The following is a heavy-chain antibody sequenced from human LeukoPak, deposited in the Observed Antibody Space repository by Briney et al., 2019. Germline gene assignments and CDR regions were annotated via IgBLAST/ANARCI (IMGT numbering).Heavy chain of an antibody. V-gene: IGHV4-34*01. Sequence: PSETLSLTCAVYGGSFSGYYWSWIRQPPGKGLEWIGEINHSGSTNYNPSLKSRVTISVDTSKNQLSLKLSSVTAADTAVYYCARDGVYYYYYYGMDVWGKGTTVTVSS. D-gene: IGHD3-16*01. CDR1: GGSFSGYY. CDR3: ARDGVYYYYYYGMDV. J-gene: IGHJ6*04. CDR2: INHSGST.